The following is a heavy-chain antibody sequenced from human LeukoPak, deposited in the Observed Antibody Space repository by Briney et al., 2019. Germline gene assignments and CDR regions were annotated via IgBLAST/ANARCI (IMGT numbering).Heavy chain of an antibody. D-gene: IGHD6-19*01. CDR3: AKGRQSSRPYYFDF. CDR2: ITHNGGDT. CDR1: GFTFKNYV. Sequence: GGSLRLSCAASGFTFKNYVMSWVRQAPGKGLEWVSAITHNGGDTYHPDSVKGRFTISRVNARNTLYLQMNSLRLEDSALYHCAKGRQSSRPYYFDFWGQGTLVTVSS. J-gene: IGHJ4*02. V-gene: IGHV3-23*01.